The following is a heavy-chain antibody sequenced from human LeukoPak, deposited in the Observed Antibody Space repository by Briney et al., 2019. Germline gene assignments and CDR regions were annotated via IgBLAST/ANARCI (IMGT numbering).Heavy chain of an antibody. J-gene: IGHJ4*02. CDR3: ARVGGYDLNSFDY. Sequence: PGGSLRLACAASGFTFSDYYMSWIRQAPGKGLERVSHISSSSSYTNYADSVKGRFTISRDNAKNSLYLQMNSLRAEDTAVYYCARVGGYDLNSFDYWGQGTLVTVSS. D-gene: IGHD5-12*01. CDR1: GFTFSDYY. V-gene: IGHV3-11*06. CDR2: ISSSSSYT.